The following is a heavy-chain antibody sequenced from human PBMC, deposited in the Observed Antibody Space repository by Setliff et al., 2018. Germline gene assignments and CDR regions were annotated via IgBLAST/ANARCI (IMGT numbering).Heavy chain of an antibody. CDR2: IIPMFGTT. Sequence: SVKVSCKASGGTFSSYAIDWVRQAPGQGLEWMGGIIPMFGTTNYAQKFQGRVTMTTDTSTSTAYMELTSPTSDDTALYYCVRGQGPRTVVAIPFDHWGQGTLVTVSS. CDR1: GGTFSSYA. J-gene: IGHJ4*02. V-gene: IGHV1-69*05. D-gene: IGHD3-22*01. CDR3: VRGQGPRTVVAIPFDH.